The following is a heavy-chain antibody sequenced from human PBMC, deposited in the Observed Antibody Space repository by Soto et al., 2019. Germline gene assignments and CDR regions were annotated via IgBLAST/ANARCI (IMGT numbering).Heavy chain of an antibody. CDR2: KYYSGRS. CDR1: GGSMSSDS. V-gene: IGHV4-59*01. CDR3: ARGSLGYSNGPYYYYGMDV. Sequence: SETLSLTCTVSGGSMSSDSWTWIRQPPGKGLEWIGFKYYSGRSTYNPSLKNRATISLDTSENQFSLELTSVTAEDTAVYYCARGSLGYSNGPYYYYGMDVWGQGTTVTVSS. D-gene: IGHD6-19*01. J-gene: IGHJ6*02.